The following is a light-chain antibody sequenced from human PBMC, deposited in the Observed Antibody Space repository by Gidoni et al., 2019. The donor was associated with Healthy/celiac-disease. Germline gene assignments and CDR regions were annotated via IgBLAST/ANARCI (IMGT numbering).Light chain of an antibody. CDR2: AAS. Sequence: DIQFPQSPSFLSASVGDRVTITCRASQGISSYLAWYQQKPGKAPKLLIYAASTLQGGVPSRFSGSGSGTEFTLTISSLQPEDFATYSCQQLSSSPLTFXPXTKVDIK. CDR3: QQLSSSPLT. V-gene: IGKV1-9*01. CDR1: QGISSY. J-gene: IGKJ3*01.